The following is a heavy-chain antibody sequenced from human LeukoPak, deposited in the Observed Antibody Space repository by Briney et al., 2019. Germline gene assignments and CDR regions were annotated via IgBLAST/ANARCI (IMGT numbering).Heavy chain of an antibody. V-gene: IGHV4-39*07. CDR3: ARPIGPGGSYWWAFDI. CDR2: LYHSGTI. D-gene: IGHD1-26*01. CDR1: GDSLRTTTYY. J-gene: IGHJ3*02. Sequence: SETLSLTCTVSGDSLRTTTYYWNWIRQPPGKGLEWIGGLYHSGTIYYNPSLKSRVTISADKSKNHFSLKLTSVTAADTAVYYYARPIGPGGSYWWAFDIWGQGTMVTVSS.